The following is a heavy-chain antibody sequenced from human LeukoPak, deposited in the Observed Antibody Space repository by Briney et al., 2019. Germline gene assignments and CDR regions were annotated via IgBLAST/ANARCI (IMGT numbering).Heavy chain of an antibody. CDR3: ARSPYDSSGYYYANWFDP. Sequence: GESLKISSKGSGYSFTSYWIGWVRQMPGKGLEWMGIIYPGDSDTRYSPSFQGQVTISADKSISTAYLQWSSLKASDTAMYYCARSPYDSSGYYYANWFDPWGQGTLVTVSS. J-gene: IGHJ5*02. V-gene: IGHV5-51*01. CDR1: GYSFTSYW. CDR2: IYPGDSDT. D-gene: IGHD3-22*01.